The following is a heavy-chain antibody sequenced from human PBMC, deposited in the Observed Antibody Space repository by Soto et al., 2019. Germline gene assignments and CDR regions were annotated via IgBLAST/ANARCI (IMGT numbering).Heavy chain of an antibody. CDR1: GGSISSYH. CDR2: VHYSWGS. J-gene: IGHJ6*02. CDR3: ARVIMDV. Sequence: SETLSLTCTVSGGSISSYHWSWIRQTPGKGLEWIGYVHYSWGSNYNPSLKSRVAISLDTSKSQFSLKLTSVTATDTAVYYCARVIMDVWGQGTTVTVSS. V-gene: IGHV4-59*08.